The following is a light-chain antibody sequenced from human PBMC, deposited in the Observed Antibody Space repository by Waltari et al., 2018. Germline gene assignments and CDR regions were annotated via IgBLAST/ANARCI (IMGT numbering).Light chain of an antibody. J-gene: IGLJ1*01. V-gene: IGLV2-14*03. Sequence: QSALTQPAPVSGSPGQWITISCSGTSDAVGGPNAVSWFQQYPGKAPKLIIYDVTKRPSGISNRFSASKSGNAASLTISGLQAEDEADYYCSSYRRGGTYVFGTGTKVTVL. CDR1: SDAVGGPNA. CDR2: DVT. CDR3: SSYRRGGTYV.